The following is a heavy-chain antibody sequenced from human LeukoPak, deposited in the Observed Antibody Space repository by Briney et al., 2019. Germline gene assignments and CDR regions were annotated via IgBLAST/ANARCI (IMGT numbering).Heavy chain of an antibody. CDR3: TRLEGGYYDSSGYYSY. CDR1: GFTFSGSA. J-gene: IGHJ4*02. CDR2: IKSKANSYAE. Sequence: GGSLRLSSAASGFTFSGSAMHWVRTASGTGLDRVHSIKSKANSYAEAYSASVKGRFTICRDDSKNTAYLQMNSLKTEDTAVYYCTRLEGGYYDSSGYYSYWGQGTLVTVSS. V-gene: IGHV3-73*01. D-gene: IGHD3-22*01.